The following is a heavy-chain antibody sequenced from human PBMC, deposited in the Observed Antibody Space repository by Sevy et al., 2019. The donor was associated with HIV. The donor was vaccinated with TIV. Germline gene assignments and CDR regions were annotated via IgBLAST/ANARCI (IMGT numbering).Heavy chain of an antibody. CDR2: ISSSSTYI. Sequence: GGSLRLSCAASGFTFSSYKMIWVHQAPGKGLEWVSSISSSSTYISYADSVKGRFTISRDNTENSLFIQMNSLRAEDTAVYYCASLYNGFDYWGQGTLVTVSS. D-gene: IGHD1-20*01. V-gene: IGHV3-21*01. CDR3: ASLYNGFDY. CDR1: GFTFSSYK. J-gene: IGHJ4*02.